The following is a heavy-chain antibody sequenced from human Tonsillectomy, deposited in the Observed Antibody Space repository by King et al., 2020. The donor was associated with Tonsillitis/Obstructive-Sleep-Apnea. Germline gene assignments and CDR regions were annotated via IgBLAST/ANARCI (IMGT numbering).Heavy chain of an antibody. V-gene: IGHV3-23*04. J-gene: IGHJ4*02. CDR2: GSGGNT. Sequence: VQLVESGGGLVQPGGSLRLSCAASGFTFSSYAMSWVRQAPGKGLEWVSGSGGNTYYADSVKGRFTISRDNSKNTLYLQMNTLRAEDTAVYYCAKDLSYCNSISCYPRFDYWGQGTLVTVSS. CDR1: GFTFSSYA. D-gene: IGHD2-2*01. CDR3: AKDLSYCNSISCYPRFDY.